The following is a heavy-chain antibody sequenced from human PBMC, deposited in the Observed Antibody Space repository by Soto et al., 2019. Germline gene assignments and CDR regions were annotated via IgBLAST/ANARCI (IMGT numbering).Heavy chain of an antibody. Sequence: SVKVSCKASGYTFTGYYMHWVRQAPGQGLEWMGWINPNSGGTNYAQKFQGWVTMTRDTSISTAYMELSRLRSDDTAVYYCARKYSSSEYYYGMDVWGQGTTVTVSS. CDR1: GYTFTGYY. V-gene: IGHV1-2*04. J-gene: IGHJ6*02. D-gene: IGHD6-13*01. CDR2: INPNSGGT. CDR3: ARKYSSSEYYYGMDV.